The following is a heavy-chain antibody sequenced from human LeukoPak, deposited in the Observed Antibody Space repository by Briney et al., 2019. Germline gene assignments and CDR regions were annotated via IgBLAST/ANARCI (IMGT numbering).Heavy chain of an antibody. J-gene: IGHJ5*02. Sequence: SETLSLTCAVYGGSFSGYYWSWIRQPPEKGLEWIGEINHSGSTNYNPSLKSRVTISVDTSKNQFSLKLSSVTAADTAVYYCAGTMVRGVILGKSPTGFDPWGQGTLVTVSS. CDR2: INHSGST. D-gene: IGHD3-10*01. CDR1: GGSFSGYY. V-gene: IGHV4-34*01. CDR3: AGTMVRGVILGKSPTGFDP.